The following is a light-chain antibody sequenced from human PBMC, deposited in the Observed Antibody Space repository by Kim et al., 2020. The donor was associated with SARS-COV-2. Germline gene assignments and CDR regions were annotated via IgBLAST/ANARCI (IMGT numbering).Light chain of an antibody. CDR2: AAS. Sequence: ASGGDRVTITCRASQNNGTYLNWYQQKPGKAPQLLIYAASSLRSGVPSRFSGSGSGTDFTLTISSLQPDDFATYYCQQSYSTPLHSFGQGTELEIK. CDR3: QQSYSTPLHS. V-gene: IGKV1-39*01. J-gene: IGKJ2*03. CDR1: QNNGTY.